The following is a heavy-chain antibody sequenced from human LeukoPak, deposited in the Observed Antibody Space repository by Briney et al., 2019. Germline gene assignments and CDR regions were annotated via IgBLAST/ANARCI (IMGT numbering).Heavy chain of an antibody. J-gene: IGHJ6*02. V-gene: IGHV3-23*01. D-gene: IGHD3-22*01. CDR3: AKAKGVVVINYYYYGMDV. CDR1: GFTFSSYA. CDR2: ISGSGGST. Sequence: PGGSLRLSCAASGFTFSSYAMSWVRQAPGKGLEWVSAISGSGGSTYYADSVEGRFTISRDNSKNTLYLQMNSLRAEDTAVYYCAKAKGVVVINYYYYGMDVWGQGTTVTVSS.